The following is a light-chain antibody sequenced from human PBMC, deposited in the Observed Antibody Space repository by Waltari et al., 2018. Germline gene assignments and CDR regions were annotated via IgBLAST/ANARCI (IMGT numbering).Light chain of an antibody. CDR1: QSVHGSP. J-gene: IGKJ3*01. CDR2: DAS. Sequence: ELVLTQSPGTLSLSPGERATLSCRASQSVHGSPLAWYQREPGQSPRLLIEDASTRATGIPDRFRGGGSGTDFTLTISRLEPEDFALYYCQQYANSPHTFGPGTRVDIQ. V-gene: IGKV3-20*01. CDR3: QQYANSPHT.